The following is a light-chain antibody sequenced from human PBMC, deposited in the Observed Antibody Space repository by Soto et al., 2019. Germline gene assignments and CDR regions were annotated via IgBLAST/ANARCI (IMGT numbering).Light chain of an antibody. CDR3: QQRSDWPYT. CDR1: QSVYTY. J-gene: IGKJ2*01. CDR2: DVS. Sequence: EIVLTQSPATLSLSPGERATLSCRASQSVYTYLAWYQQKPGQAPRLLIYDVSNRATGIPARFSGSGSGTDFTLTISSLEPEDFAVYYCQQRSDWPYTFGQGTELEIK. V-gene: IGKV3-11*01.